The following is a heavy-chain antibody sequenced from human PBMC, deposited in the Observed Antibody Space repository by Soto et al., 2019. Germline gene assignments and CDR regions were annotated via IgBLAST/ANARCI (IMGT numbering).Heavy chain of an antibody. CDR1: GGSISSGGYY. Sequence: SETLSLTCTVSGGSISSGGYYWSWIRQHPGKGQEWIGYIYYSGSTYYKPSLKSRVTISVDTSKNQFSLKLSSVTAADTAVFYCARGPHCSGGSCYSIDYWGHGTLVTVSS. CDR2: IYYSGST. D-gene: IGHD2-15*01. V-gene: IGHV4-31*02. CDR3: ARGPHCSGGSCYSIDY. J-gene: IGHJ4*01.